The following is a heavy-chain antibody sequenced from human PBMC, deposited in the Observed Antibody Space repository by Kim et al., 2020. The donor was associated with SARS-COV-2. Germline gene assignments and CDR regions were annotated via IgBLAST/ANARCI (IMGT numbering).Heavy chain of an antibody. Sequence: GGSLRLSCAVSGFTFSNYIISWVRQAPGKGLEWVSSITGDDVDTYYADSVRGRFTISRDNSKNTLYLQMNSLRAEDTAKYYCAKDLSGGNILRYFDYWGQRTVVTVSS. D-gene: IGHD3-9*01. V-gene: IGHV3-23*01. J-gene: IGHJ4*02. CDR3: AKDLSGGNILRYFDY. CDR1: GFTFSNYI. CDR2: ITGDDVDT.